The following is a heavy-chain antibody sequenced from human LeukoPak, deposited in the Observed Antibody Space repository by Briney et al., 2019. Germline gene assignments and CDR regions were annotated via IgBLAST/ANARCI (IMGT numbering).Heavy chain of an antibody. V-gene: IGHV6-1*01. Sequence: SQTLSLTCAISGDSVSSNGAAWHWVRQSPSRGLEWLGKTYYRSKWSNDFAISVKSRITINPDTSKNQFSLQLNSVIPEDTAVYFCARGVSSWYFDYWGQGTLVTVFS. CDR1: GDSVSSNGAA. J-gene: IGHJ4*02. D-gene: IGHD6-13*01. CDR2: TYYRSKWSN. CDR3: ARGVSSWYFDY.